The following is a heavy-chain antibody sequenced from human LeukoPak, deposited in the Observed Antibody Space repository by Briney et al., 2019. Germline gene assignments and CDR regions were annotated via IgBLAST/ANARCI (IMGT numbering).Heavy chain of an antibody. D-gene: IGHD4-23*01. V-gene: IGHV3-30*18. J-gene: IGHJ4*02. CDR3: AKVMVTVVTTSKLDS. CDR2: MSYDGFVQ. Sequence: GTSLRLSCAASGFTFSQYAMHWVRQAPGKGLEWVAVMSYDGFVQYYADSVTGRFTISRDNSKNTLYLQMNSLRPDDTAFYYCAKVMVTVVTTSKLDSWGQGTLVTVSS. CDR1: GFTFSQYA.